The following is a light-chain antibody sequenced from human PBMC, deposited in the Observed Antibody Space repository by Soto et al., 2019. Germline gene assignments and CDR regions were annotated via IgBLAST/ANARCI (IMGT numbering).Light chain of an antibody. CDR2: GAS. CDR1: QSVGDS. J-gene: IGKJ5*01. V-gene: IGKV3-11*01. Sequence: EIVLTQSPATLSLSPGERATLACRASQSVGDSLAWYQQKPGQAPRLLIYGASNSATGIPARLSGSGSETDFNLTINNRQPEDFAVYYWQQRGNWPPVITFGQGTRLESK. CDR3: QQRGNWPPVIT.